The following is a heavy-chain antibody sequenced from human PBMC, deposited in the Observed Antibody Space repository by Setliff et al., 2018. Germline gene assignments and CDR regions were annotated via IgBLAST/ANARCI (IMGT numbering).Heavy chain of an antibody. D-gene: IGHD3-10*01. CDR3: ARRPRAVYGSGRRNWFLDY. V-gene: IGHV1-18*01. J-gene: IGHJ4*02. CDR1: GYTFSSYA. CDR2: ISVYSGNT. Sequence: ASVKVSCKASGYTFSSYAISWVRQAPGQGLEWLGWISVYSGNTDYAQSFQGRVTMTADTSTSTAYMELRSLTSDDTAVYYCARRPRAVYGSGRRNWFLDYWGQGTLVTVSS.